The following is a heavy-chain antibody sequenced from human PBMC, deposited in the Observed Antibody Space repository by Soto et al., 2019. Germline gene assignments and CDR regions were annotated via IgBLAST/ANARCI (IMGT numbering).Heavy chain of an antibody. CDR2: IYHSGST. CDR3: AREGPDYDYVWGSYRYLPRSLDY. J-gene: IGHJ4*02. D-gene: IGHD3-16*02. CDR1: GYSISSGYY. V-gene: IGHV4-38-2*02. Sequence: SETLSLTCAVSGYSISSGYYWGWIRQPPGKGLEWIGSIYHSGSTYYNPSLKSRVTISVDTSKNQFSLKLSSVTAADTAVYYCAREGPDYDYVWGSYRYLPRSLDYWGQGTLVT.